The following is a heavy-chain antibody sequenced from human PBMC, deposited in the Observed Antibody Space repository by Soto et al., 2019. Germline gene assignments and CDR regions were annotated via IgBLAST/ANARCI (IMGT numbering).Heavy chain of an antibody. CDR1: RDSVNSGTYY. J-gene: IGHJ4*02. Sequence: SETRSLTCSVFRDSVNSGTYYWNCVRQSAGKGLEWIGHIYSNGITNYNPSLKSRGTMSLDTCMNQVSLSLTSVTSADASVYFCASIQRHKRTNDRYSTAECYHRSFDHWGQGPQVTVS. CDR2: IYSNGIT. D-gene: IGHD3-16*02. V-gene: IGHV4-61*10. CDR3: ASIQRHKRTNDRYSTAECYHRSFDH.